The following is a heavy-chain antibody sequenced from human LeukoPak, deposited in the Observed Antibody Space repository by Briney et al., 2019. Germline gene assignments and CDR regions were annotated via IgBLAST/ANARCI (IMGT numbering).Heavy chain of an antibody. J-gene: IGHJ3*02. Sequence: SETLSLTCTVSDDSFSTHYWTWIRQPPGKGLEWIGYISYSGNTNYNPSLKSRVTISVDTSQNQFSLRLSSVTAADTAVYYCARDPTTVTKGFDIWGQGTMVTVSS. CDR2: ISYSGNT. D-gene: IGHD4-17*01. CDR1: DDSFSTHY. V-gene: IGHV4-59*11. CDR3: ARDPTTVTKGFDI.